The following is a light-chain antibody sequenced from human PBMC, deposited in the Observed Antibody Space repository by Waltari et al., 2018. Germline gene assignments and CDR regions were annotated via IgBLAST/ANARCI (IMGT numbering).Light chain of an antibody. J-gene: IGLJ3*02. V-gene: IGLV1-40*01. Sequence: QSVLTQPPSVSGAPGQRVTIPCTGSGPNIGAGYDVHWYQQLPRAAPKLLIYGSTSRPLGVPDRFFGSTSGTSASLAITGLQAEDEADYYCQSYDTSLGVVFGGGTKLTVL. CDR1: GPNIGAGYD. CDR2: GST. CDR3: QSYDTSLGVV.